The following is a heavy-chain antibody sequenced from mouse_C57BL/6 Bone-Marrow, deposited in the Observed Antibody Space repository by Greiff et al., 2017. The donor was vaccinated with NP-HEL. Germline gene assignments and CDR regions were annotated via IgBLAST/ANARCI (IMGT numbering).Heavy chain of an antibody. D-gene: IGHD1-1*01. J-gene: IGHJ3*01. Sequence: EVQLQESGPGLVKPSQSLSLTCSVTGYSITSGYYWNWIRQFPGNKLEWMGYISYDGSNNYNPSLKNRISITRDTSKNQFFLKLNSVTTEDTATYYCAREGGLLLRSPWFAYWGQGTLVTVPA. V-gene: IGHV3-6*01. CDR2: ISYDGSN. CDR1: GYSITSGYY. CDR3: AREGGLLLRSPWFAY.